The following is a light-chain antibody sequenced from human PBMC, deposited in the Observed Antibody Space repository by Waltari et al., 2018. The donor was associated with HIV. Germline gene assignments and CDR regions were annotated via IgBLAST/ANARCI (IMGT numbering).Light chain of an antibody. CDR2: YND. Sequence: QSVLTQPPSLSEAPRQRVTISCSGSHSNIGNNAVNWYQQLPGKAPKLLIYYNDPLPAGVSYRFSGSRSGTSASLASSGLQSEDEAHYYCASWDDRLNGWVFGGGTQLTVL. CDR1: HSNIGNNA. CDR3: ASWDDRLNGWV. J-gene: IGLJ3*02. V-gene: IGLV1-36*01.